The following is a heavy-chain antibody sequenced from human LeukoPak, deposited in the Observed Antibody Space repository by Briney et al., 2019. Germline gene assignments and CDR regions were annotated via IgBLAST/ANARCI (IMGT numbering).Heavy chain of an antibody. Sequence: PSQTLSLTCTVSGGSISSGGYYWSWIRQPPGKGLEWIGYIYHSGSTYYNPSLKSRVTISVDRSKNQFSLKLSSVTAADTAVYYCARGHSSRISLYYFDYWGQGTLVTVSS. CDR3: ARGHSSRISLYYFDY. V-gene: IGHV4-30-2*01. J-gene: IGHJ4*02. CDR2: IYHSGST. D-gene: IGHD3-22*01. CDR1: GGSISSGGYY.